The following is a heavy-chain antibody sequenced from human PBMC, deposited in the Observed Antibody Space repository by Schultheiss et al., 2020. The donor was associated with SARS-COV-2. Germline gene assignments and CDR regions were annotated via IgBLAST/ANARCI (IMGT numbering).Heavy chain of an antibody. D-gene: IGHD2-15*01. Sequence: SETLSLTCTISGGSIGSYYWSWIRQHPGKGLEWIADIHYTGMAYYNPSLRSRATISVDLSLKLTSVTASDTAVYYCARNRVVVASGGWFDSWGQGILVNVSS. CDR3: ARNRVVVASGGWFDS. J-gene: IGHJ5*01. V-gene: IGHV4-59*12. CDR1: GGSIGSYY. CDR2: IHYTGMA.